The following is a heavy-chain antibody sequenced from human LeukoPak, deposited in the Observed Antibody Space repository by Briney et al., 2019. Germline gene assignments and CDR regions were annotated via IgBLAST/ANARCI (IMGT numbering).Heavy chain of an antibody. D-gene: IGHD6-25*01. CDR2: INPNSGGT. Sequence: SVKLSCKASGYTFTGYYIQWVRQAPGQALEWMGWINPNSGGTSYARRLQGRVTMTRDTSISTAYMELRSLRSDDTAVYYCARPGYTSGWIRGDFVHWGLGTLVTVSS. J-gene: IGHJ4*02. CDR3: ARPGYTSGWIRGDFVH. CDR1: GYTFTGYY. V-gene: IGHV1-2*02.